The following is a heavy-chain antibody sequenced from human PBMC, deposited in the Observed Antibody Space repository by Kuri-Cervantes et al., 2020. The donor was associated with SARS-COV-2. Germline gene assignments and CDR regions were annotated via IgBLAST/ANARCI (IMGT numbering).Heavy chain of an antibody. CDR2: IGYDGSRK. J-gene: IGHJ4*02. V-gene: IGHV3-30*18. CDR1: EFIFSRYG. CDR3: AKESSSGWYGGD. D-gene: IGHD6-19*01. Sequence: GGSLRLSCEASEFIFSRYGMHWVRQAPGKGLEWVAAIGYDGSRKHYSDSLKGRFTISRDNSQNTVYLQMSTLRDDDTAVYYCAKESSSGWYGGDWGQGALVTVSS.